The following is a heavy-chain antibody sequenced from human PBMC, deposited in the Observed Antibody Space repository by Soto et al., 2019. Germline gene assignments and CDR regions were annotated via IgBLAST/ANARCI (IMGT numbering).Heavy chain of an antibody. Sequence: ASVKVSCKASGYIFSNNYIHWVRQAPGQGLEWMGIINSSSGSTTYAQKVQGRVTMTRDTSTSTVFMELRSLRSEDTAVYFCARVGRGYSGDYWGQGTLLTVLL. CDR3: ARVGRGYSGDY. CDR1: GYIFSNNY. J-gene: IGHJ4*02. V-gene: IGHV1-46*01. CDR2: INSSSGST. D-gene: IGHD3-3*01.